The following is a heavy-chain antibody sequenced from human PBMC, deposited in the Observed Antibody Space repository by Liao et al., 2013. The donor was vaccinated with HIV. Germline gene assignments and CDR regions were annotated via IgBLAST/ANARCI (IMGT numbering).Heavy chain of an antibody. V-gene: IGHV4-34*01. CDR1: GGSFSGSY. CDR2: VNGVGSG. D-gene: IGHD6-19*01. CDR3: AREQWLVPFDS. Sequence: QVQLQQWGAGLLKPSQTLSLTCAVYGGSFSGSYWSWIRQPPREGAWSGLGKVNGVGSGNYKPSLKSRVFIAMDTSKNQFSLKLSSVTAADTAVYYCAREQWLVPFDSWGRGTLVTVSS. J-gene: IGHJ4*02.